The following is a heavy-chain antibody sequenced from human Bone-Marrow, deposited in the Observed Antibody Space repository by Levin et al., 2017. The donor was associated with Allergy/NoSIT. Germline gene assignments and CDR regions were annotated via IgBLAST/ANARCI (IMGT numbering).Heavy chain of an antibody. CDR1: GFPFDDYG. V-gene: IGHV3-20*04. CDR2: INWNGGSR. D-gene: IGHD6-19*01. J-gene: IGHJ3*02. CDR3: ARVRDSSGWRDVFDM. Sequence: LSLTCAASGFPFDDYGMTWVRQTPGKGLEWVSGINWNGGSRAYADSVKGRFTISRDNAKNSLYLQMDTLTAEDTAFYYCARVRDSSGWRDVFDMWGQGTMVTVSS.